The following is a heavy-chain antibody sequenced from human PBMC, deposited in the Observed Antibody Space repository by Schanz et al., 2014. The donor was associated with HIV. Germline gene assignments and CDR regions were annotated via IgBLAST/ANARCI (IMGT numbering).Heavy chain of an antibody. CDR3: ARDWRPNYDFWSGYYNYYGMDV. CDR2: IWYDGSNK. V-gene: IGHV3-33*01. Sequence: QVQLVESGGGVVQPGRSLRLSCAASGFTFSSYGMHWVRQAPGKGLEWVAVIWYDGSNKYYADSVKGRFTISRDNSKNTLYLQMNSLRAEDTAVYYCARDWRPNYDFWSGYYNYYGMDVWGQGTTVTVSS. D-gene: IGHD3-3*01. CDR1: GFTFSSYG. J-gene: IGHJ6*02.